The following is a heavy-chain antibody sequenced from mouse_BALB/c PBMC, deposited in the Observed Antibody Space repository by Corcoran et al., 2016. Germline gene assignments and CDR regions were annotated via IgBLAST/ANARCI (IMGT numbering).Heavy chain of an antibody. CDR2: IDPENGNT. V-gene: IGHV14-1*02. CDR3: ARNGNFDY. D-gene: IGHD2-1*01. Sequence: EVQLQQSGAELVRPGALVKLSCKASGFNIKDYYMHWVKQRPEQGLEWIGWIDPENGNTIYDPKFQGKASITADTSSNTAYLQPSSLTSEDTAVYYCARNGNFDYWGQGTTLTVSS. CDR1: GFNIKDYY. J-gene: IGHJ2*01.